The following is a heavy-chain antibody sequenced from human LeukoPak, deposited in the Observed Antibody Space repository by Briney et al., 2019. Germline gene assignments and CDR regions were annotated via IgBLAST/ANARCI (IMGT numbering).Heavy chain of an antibody. CDR1: GYSITSSKW. D-gene: IGHD3-16*01. J-gene: IGHJ4*02. V-gene: IGHV4-4*02. CDR2: IYHSGAT. CDR3: ASGSHEVTTHFDY. Sequence: PSGTLSLTCGVSGYSITSSKWRSWVRQSPEKGLEWIGEIYHSGATNYNPSLKSRVTMSVDKSKNQFALNLSSVTAADTAVYYCASGSHEVTTHFDYWGQGTLVTVSS.